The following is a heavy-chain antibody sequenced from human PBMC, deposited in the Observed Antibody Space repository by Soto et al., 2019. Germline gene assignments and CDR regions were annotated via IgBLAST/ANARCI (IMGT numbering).Heavy chain of an antibody. V-gene: IGHV1-46*01. D-gene: IGHD5-12*01. Sequence: QVQLVQSGAEVKKPGASVKVSCKASGYTFTSYYMHWVRQAPGQGLEWMGIINPSGGSTSYAQKFQGRVTMTRDTSTSTVYMELSSLRSEDTAVYYCARDLIEMATSWAYGMDVRGQGTTVTVSS. CDR1: GYTFTSYY. CDR3: ARDLIEMATSWAYGMDV. CDR2: INPSGGST. J-gene: IGHJ6*02.